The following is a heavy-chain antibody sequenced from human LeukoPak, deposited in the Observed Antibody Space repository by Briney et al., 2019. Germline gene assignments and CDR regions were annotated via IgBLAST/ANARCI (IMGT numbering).Heavy chain of an antibody. Sequence: GGSLRLSCAASGFTFSSYSMTWVRQAPGKGLEWVSYISSSSSTIYYADSVKGRFTISRDNSKNTLYLQMNSLRAEDTAVYYCAREKTDYYDSITIRTGAFDIWGQGTMVTVSS. CDR1: GFTFSSYS. CDR3: AREKTDYYDSITIRTGAFDI. CDR2: ISSSSSTI. V-gene: IGHV3-48*01. J-gene: IGHJ3*02. D-gene: IGHD3-22*01.